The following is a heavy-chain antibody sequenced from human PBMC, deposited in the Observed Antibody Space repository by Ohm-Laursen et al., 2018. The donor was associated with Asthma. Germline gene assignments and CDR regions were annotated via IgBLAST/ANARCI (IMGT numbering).Heavy chain of an antibody. CDR1: GGSISSGSYY. V-gene: IGHV4-31*03. CDR3: ARDRRYCSSTSCYNYYYYGMDV. D-gene: IGHD2-2*02. J-gene: IGHJ6*02. CDR2: IYYSGST. Sequence: TLSLTCTVSGGSISSGSYYWSWIRQHPGKGLEWIGYIYYSGSTYYNPSLKSRVTISVDTSKSQFSLKLNSVTAADTAVYYCARDRRYCSSTSCYNYYYYGMDVWGQGTTVTVSS.